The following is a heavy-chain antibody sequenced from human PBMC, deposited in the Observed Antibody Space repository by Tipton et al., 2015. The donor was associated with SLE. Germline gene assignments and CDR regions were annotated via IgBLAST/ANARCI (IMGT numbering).Heavy chain of an antibody. V-gene: IGHV4-34*01. CDR1: GGSFSGYY. D-gene: IGHD7-27*01. J-gene: IGHJ4*02. Sequence: TLSLTCAVYGGSFSGYYWSWIRQPPGKGLEWIGEINHSGSTNYNPSLKSRVTISVDTSKNQFSLKLDSLTAADTAVYYCARDLTDMTWGSFDYWSQGTLVTVSS. CDR2: INHSGST. CDR3: ARDLTDMTWGSFDY.